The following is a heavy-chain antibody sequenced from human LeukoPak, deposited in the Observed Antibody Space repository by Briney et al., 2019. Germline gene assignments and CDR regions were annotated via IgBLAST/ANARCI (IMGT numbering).Heavy chain of an antibody. CDR3: AKAEWLVRENYFDY. Sequence: GGSLRLSCAASGFTFSNYAMTWVRLAPGKGLEWVSAISGSGGSTYYADSVKGRLTISRDNSKNTLYLQMNSLRAEDTAVYYCAKAEWLVRENYFDYWGQGTLVTVSS. J-gene: IGHJ4*02. CDR2: ISGSGGST. D-gene: IGHD6-19*01. CDR1: GFTFSNYA. V-gene: IGHV3-23*01.